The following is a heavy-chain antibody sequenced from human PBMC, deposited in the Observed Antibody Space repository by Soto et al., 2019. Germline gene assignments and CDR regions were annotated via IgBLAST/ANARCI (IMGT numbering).Heavy chain of an antibody. CDR2: IIPIFGTA. Sequence: WVQQAHGKGLEWMGGIIPIFGTANYAQKFQGRVTITADKSTSTAYMELSSLRSEDTAVYYCARALGFGFGTSIAPRFYYYGMDVRGQPPTVT. V-gene: IGHV1-69*06. D-gene: IGHD6-6*01. J-gene: IGHJ6*01. CDR3: ARALGFGFGTSIAPRFYYYGMDV.